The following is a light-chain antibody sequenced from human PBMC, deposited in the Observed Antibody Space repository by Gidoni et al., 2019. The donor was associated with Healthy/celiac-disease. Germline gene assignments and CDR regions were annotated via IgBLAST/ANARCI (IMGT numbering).Light chain of an antibody. CDR2: EGS. CDR3: CSYAGSSTS. J-gene: IGLJ1*01. CDR1: SSDVGSYNL. V-gene: IGLV2-23*01. Sequence: QSALTQPASVSGSPGQSITISCTGTSSDVGSYNLVSWYQQHPGKDPKLMIYEGSKRPSGVSNRFSGSKSGNTASLTISGLQAEDEADYYCCSYAGSSTSFGTGTKVTVL.